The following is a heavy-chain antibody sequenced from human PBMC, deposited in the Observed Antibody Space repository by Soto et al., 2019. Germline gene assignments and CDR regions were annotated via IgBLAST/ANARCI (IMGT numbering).Heavy chain of an antibody. CDR2: ISYDGSNK. CDR3: ARLRNAFDI. Sequence: GGSLRLSRAASGFIFSTYAMHWVRQATGKGLEWVAVISYDGSNKYYADSVKGRFTISRDNSKNTLYLQMNSLRAEDTAVYYCARLRNAFDIWGQGTMVTVSS. D-gene: IGHD4-17*01. CDR1: GFIFSTYA. V-gene: IGHV3-30-3*01. J-gene: IGHJ3*02.